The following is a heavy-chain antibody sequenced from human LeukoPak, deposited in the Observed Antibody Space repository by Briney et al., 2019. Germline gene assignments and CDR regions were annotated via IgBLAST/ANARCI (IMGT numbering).Heavy chain of an antibody. D-gene: IGHD3-22*01. V-gene: IGHV4-61*02. CDR2: IYTSGNT. J-gene: IGHJ4*02. Sequence: PSQTLSLTCTVSSGSISSGSYYWSWIRQPAGKGLEWIGRIYTSGNTNYNPSLKSRVTISVDTSKNQFSLKLSSVTAADTAVYYCAIVPYDTSGYSPDWGQGTLVTVSS. CDR1: SGSISSGSYY. CDR3: AIVPYDTSGYSPD.